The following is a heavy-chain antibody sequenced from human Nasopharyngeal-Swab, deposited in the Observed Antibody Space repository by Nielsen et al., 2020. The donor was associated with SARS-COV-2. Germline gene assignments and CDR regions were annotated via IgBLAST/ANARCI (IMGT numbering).Heavy chain of an antibody. CDR3: AKENWGGNMTYYYYYYMDV. Sequence: GESLKISCAASGFTFSGSAMHWVRQASGKGLEWVGRIRSKANSYATAYAASVKGRFTISRDDSKNTAYLQMNSLKTEDTAVYYCAKENWGGNMTYYYYYYMDVWGKGTTVTVSS. CDR2: IRSKANSYAT. D-gene: IGHD7-27*01. CDR1: GFTFSGSA. V-gene: IGHV3-73*01. J-gene: IGHJ6*03.